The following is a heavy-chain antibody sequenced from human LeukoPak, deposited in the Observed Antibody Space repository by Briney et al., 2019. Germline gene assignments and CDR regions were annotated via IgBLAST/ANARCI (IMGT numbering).Heavy chain of an antibody. CDR2: ISASGST. CDR1: GGSISSYY. Sequence: TSETLSLTCTVSGGSISSYYRSWIRQPAGKGLEWIGRISASGSTNYAPSLRSRVTMSVDTSTNQFSLKLSSVTAADTAVYYCATDISWFDPWGRGTLVTVSS. CDR3: ATDISWFDP. J-gene: IGHJ5*02. V-gene: IGHV4-4*07.